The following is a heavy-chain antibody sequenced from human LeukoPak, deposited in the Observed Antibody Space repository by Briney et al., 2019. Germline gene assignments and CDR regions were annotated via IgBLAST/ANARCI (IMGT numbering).Heavy chain of an antibody. CDR3: ARDVASSGYYWD. CDR1: GYTFTNYY. V-gene: IGHV1-46*01. D-gene: IGHD3-22*01. J-gene: IGHJ4*02. Sequence: ASVKVSCKTSGYTFTNYYMHWVRQAPGQGLEWMGIINPSGGSTSYAQKFQGRVTMTRDTSTSTVYMELSSLRSEDTAVYYCARDVASSGYYWDWSQGTLVTVSS. CDR2: INPSGGST.